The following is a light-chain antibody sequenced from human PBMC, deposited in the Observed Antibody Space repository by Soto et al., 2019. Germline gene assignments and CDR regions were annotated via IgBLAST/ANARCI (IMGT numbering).Light chain of an antibody. J-gene: IGKJ5*01. CDR2: DAS. CDR3: QQYRSLIT. CDR1: QSLSNIY. V-gene: IGKV3-20*01. Sequence: EIVLTQSPGTLALSPGERATLSCRASQSLSNIYLAWYQKRTNQAPRLLIYDASNRATGIPDRFSGSGSGTDFTLTISILEPEDFAVYYCQQYRSLITFGQGTRLEIK.